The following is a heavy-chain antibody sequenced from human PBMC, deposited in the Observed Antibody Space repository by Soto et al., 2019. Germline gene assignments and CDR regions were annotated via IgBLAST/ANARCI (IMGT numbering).Heavy chain of an antibody. CDR1: GFIYSSYT. J-gene: IGHJ4*02. CDR2: ITSSSTSIM. CDR3: VRDRAWAFDY. Sequence: GGSLRLSCAASGFIYSSYTMNWVRQAPGKGLEWISYITSSSTSIMYYADSVKGRFTISRDNAKNSLYLQMNSLRDDDTAVYYCVRDRAWAFDYWGQGTPVTVSS. D-gene: IGHD3-10*01. V-gene: IGHV3-48*02.